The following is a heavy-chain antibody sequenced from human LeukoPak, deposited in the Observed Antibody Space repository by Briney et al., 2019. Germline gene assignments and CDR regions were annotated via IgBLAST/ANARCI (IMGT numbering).Heavy chain of an antibody. Sequence: SETLSLTCAVYGGSFSGYYWSWIRQPPGKGLEWIGEINHSGSTNYNPSLKSRVTISVDTSKNQFSLKLSSVTAADTAVYYCARGPGSQADYWGQGTLVSVSS. CDR3: ARGPGSQADY. V-gene: IGHV4-34*01. CDR1: GGSFSGYY. D-gene: IGHD5-12*01. CDR2: INHSGST. J-gene: IGHJ4*02.